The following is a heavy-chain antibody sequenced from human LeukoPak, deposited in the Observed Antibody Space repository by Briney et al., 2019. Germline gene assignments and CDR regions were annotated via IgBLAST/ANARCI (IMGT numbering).Heavy chain of an antibody. V-gene: IGHV1-69*05. CDR3: ATRRERVHYYYMDV. D-gene: IGHD6-25*01. J-gene: IGHJ6*03. CDR2: TIPIFGTA. CDR1: GGTFSSYA. Sequence: RWASVKVSCKASGGTFSSYAISWVRQAPGQGLEWMGGTIPIFGTANYAQKFQSRVTITTDESTSTAYMELSSLRSEDTAVYYCATRRERVHYYYMDVWGKGTTVTVSS.